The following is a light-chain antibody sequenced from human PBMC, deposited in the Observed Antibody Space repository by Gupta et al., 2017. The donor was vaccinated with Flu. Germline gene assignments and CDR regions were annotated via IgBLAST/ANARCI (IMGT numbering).Light chain of an antibody. CDR1: QSIISNSDNDKS. CDR2: WAS. V-gene: IGKV4-1*01. CDR3: HQDYAAPHT. Sequence: SLGERATINCKASQSIISNSDNDKSLAWYRQKPGQPPTLLLYWASTRESGVPDRFSGSGSATDFTLIINNVQAEDVAVYYCHQDYAAPHTFGQGTQLEI. J-gene: IGKJ2*01.